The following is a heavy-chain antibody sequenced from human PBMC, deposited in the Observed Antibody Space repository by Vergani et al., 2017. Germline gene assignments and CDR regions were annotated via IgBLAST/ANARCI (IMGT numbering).Heavy chain of an antibody. CDR2: VGFDGSDT. J-gene: IGHJ4*02. CDR1: GFPLSNAW. CDR3: AKNWGSVY. V-gene: IGHV3-74*01. D-gene: IGHD7-27*01. Sequence: EVQLVESGGGLVQPGGSLRLSCAASGFPLSNAWIHWVRQGPGKGLEWVSRVGFDGSDTVYADSVKGRFTISKDNSKNTLYLQMNSLRAEDTAVYYCAKNWGSVYWGQGTLVTVSS.